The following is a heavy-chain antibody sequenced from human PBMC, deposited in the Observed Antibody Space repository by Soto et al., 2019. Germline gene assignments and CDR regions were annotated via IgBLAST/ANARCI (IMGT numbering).Heavy chain of an antibody. CDR1: GGSIGSGGYY. CDR2: IYYSGST. V-gene: IGHV4-31*03. Sequence: TRSLTCTVSGGSIGSGGYYWSWIRQHPGKALEWIGYIYYSGSTYYXXSLKSRVXXSVETSKNQFSLKLSSVTAADTAVYYCARTPLLWGQGTLVTVS. CDR3: ARTPLL. D-gene: IGHD1-26*01. J-gene: IGHJ4*02.